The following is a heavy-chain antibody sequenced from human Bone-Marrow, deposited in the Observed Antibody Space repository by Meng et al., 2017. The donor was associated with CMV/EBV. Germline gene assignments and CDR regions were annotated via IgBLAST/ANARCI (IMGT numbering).Heavy chain of an antibody. D-gene: IGHD3-10*01. CDR2: IYYSGST. Sequence: SETLSLTCTVSGGSISSYYWSWIRQPPGKGLEWIGYIYYSGSTNYNPSLKSRVTISVDTSKNQFSLKLSSVTAADTAVYYCARDPLGFGVDAFDIWGQGTMVNVAS. CDR3: ARDPLGFGVDAFDI. J-gene: IGHJ3*02. V-gene: IGHV4-59*01. CDR1: GGSISSYY.